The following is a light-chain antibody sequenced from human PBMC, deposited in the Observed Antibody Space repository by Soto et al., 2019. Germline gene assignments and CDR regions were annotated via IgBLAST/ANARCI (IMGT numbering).Light chain of an antibody. Sequence: QPVLTQSPSASASLGASVKLTCTLTSGHSNYAIAWHQQLPEKGPRYLMKVNIDGSHSKGDGIPDRFSGSSSGAERYLTISSLQSEDEADYYCQTWDTGIVLFGGGTKLTVL. V-gene: IGLV4-69*01. CDR2: VNIDGSH. CDR1: SGHSNYA. J-gene: IGLJ2*01. CDR3: QTWDTGIVL.